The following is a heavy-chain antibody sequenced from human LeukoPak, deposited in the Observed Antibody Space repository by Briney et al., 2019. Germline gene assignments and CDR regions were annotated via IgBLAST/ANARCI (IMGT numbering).Heavy chain of an antibody. J-gene: IGHJ4*02. CDR1: GFAFSSYA. V-gene: IGHV3-23*01. CDR3: AKVYCSSASCPGDY. Sequence: GGSLRLPCAASGFAFSSYAMSWVRQAPGKGLEWVSAITGGGGGTYYADSVKGRFTVSRDNSKNTLYLQMNSLRADDTAVYYCAKVYCSSASCPGDYWGQGILVTVSS. CDR2: ITGGGGGT. D-gene: IGHD2-2*01.